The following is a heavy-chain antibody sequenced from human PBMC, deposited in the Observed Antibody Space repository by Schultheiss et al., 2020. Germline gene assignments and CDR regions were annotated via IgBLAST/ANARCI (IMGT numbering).Heavy chain of an antibody. V-gene: IGHV3-9*01. CDR1: GFTFDDYA. CDR2: ISWNSGSI. CDR3: AKEVGSGQWTEYFQH. Sequence: GGSLRLSCAASGFTFDDYAMHWVRQAPGKGLEWVSGISWNSGSIGYADSVKGRFTISRDNSKNTLYLQMNSLRAEDTAVYYCAKEVGSGQWTEYFQHWGQGTLVTVPS. D-gene: IGHD6-19*01. J-gene: IGHJ1*01.